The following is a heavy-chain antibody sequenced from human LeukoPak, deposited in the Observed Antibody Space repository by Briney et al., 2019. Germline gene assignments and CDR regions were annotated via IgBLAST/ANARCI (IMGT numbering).Heavy chain of an antibody. CDR1: GYTFTGYD. Sequence: ASVKVSCKASGYTFTGYDINWVRQATGQGLEWMGWMNPNTGNTGYAQKFRGRVTMTRNTSISTASMELSSLTSEDTAVYYCARGAPGSYCSGGSCPYFDYWGQGTLVSVSS. CDR2: MNPNTGNT. D-gene: IGHD2-15*01. J-gene: IGHJ4*02. CDR3: ARGAPGSYCSGGSCPYFDY. V-gene: IGHV1-8*01.